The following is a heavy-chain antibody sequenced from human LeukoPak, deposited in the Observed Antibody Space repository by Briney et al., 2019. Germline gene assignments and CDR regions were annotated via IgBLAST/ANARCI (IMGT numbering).Heavy chain of an antibody. J-gene: IGHJ4*02. CDR2: FDPEDGET. CDR3: ATGGGSTRYSSSWYEFFY. Sequence: WASAKVSCKVSGYILTELSMHWVRQAPGKGLEWMGGFDPEDGETIYAQKFQGRVTMTEDTSTDTAYMELSSLRSEDTAVYYCATGGGSTRYSSSWYEFFYWGQGTLVTVSS. CDR1: GYILTELS. V-gene: IGHV1-24*01. D-gene: IGHD6-13*01.